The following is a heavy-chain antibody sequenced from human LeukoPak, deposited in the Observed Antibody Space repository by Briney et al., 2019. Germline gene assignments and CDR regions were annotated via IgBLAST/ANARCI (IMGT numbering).Heavy chain of an antibody. CDR2: ISSSGSTI. CDR3: ARRRYSYGSDWFDP. Sequence: GGSLRLSCAASGFTFSSYAMSWVRQAPGKGLEWVSYISSSGSTIYYADSVKGRFTISRDNAKNSLYLQMNSLRAEDTAVYYCARRRYSYGSDWFDPWGQGTLVTVSS. CDR1: GFTFSSYA. V-gene: IGHV3-48*04. D-gene: IGHD5-18*01. J-gene: IGHJ5*02.